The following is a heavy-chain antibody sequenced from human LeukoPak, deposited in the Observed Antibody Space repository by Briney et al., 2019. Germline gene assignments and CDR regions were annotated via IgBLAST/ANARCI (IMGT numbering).Heavy chain of an antibody. D-gene: IGHD3-22*01. CDR3: ARDLYYYDSSGHRGAFDI. V-gene: IGHV1-18*01. J-gene: IGHJ3*02. CDR1: GYTFTSYD. Sequence: GASVKVSCKASGYTFTSYDINWVRQAPGQGLEWMGWISAYNGNTNYAQKLQGRVTMTTDTSTSTAYMELRSLRSDDTAVYYCARDLYYYDSSGHRGAFDIWGQGTMVTVSS. CDR2: ISAYNGNT.